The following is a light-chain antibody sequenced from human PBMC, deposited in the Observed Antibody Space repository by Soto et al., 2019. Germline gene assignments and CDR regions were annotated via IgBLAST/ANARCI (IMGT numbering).Light chain of an antibody. CDR3: ASWDDSLNVA. V-gene: IGLV1-44*01. J-gene: IGLJ2*01. Sequence: QSVLTQAASASGIPGQGVTISCSGSSSNIGSNTVNWYQQLPGTAPKLLIYSNNQRPSGVPDRYSGSQSGTSASLAISGIQSEHDADYYCASWDDSLNVALGGGTQQTLL. CDR1: SSNIGSNT. CDR2: SNN.